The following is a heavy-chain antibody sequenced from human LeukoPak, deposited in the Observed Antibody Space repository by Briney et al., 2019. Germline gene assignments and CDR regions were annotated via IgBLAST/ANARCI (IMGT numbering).Heavy chain of an antibody. CDR2: IPSDGNDK. CDR1: GVTFSSYG. Sequence: PGGSLRLFCAASGVTFSSYGMHWVRQAPGKGLEWVALIPSDGNDKLYGDSVKGRFTISRDDSKSTLYLQMNSLRAEDTAVYYCTTKVIRGNSGDDYDDWGQGTLVTVSS. J-gene: IGHJ4*02. D-gene: IGHD5-12*01. CDR3: TTKVIRGNSGDDYDD. V-gene: IGHV3-30*03.